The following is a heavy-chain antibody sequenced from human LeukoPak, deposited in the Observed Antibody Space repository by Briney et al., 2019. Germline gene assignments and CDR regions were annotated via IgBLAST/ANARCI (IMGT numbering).Heavy chain of an antibody. J-gene: IGHJ4*02. CDR1: GGSFSGYY. CDR3: ARYGPLHDDPTVDY. CDR2: INHSGST. V-gene: IGHV4-34*01. D-gene: IGHD1-1*01. Sequence: SETLSLTCAVYGGSFSGYYWSWIRQPPGKGLEWIGEINHSGSTNYNPSLKSRVTISVDTPKNQFSLKLSCVTAADTAVYYCARYGPLHDDPTVDYWGQGTMVTVSS.